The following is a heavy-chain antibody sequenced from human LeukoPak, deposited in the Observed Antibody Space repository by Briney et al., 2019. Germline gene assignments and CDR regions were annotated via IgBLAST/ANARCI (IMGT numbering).Heavy chain of an antibody. J-gene: IGHJ4*02. Sequence: SETLSLTCAVYGGSFSGYYWSWIHQPPGKGLKWIGEINHSGSTNYNPSLKSRVTISVDTSKNQFSLKLSSVTAADTAVYYCARVRVRGIAAAVPFDYWGQGTLVTVSS. D-gene: IGHD6-13*01. V-gene: IGHV4-34*01. CDR1: GGSFSGYY. CDR2: INHSGST. CDR3: ARVRVRGIAAAVPFDY.